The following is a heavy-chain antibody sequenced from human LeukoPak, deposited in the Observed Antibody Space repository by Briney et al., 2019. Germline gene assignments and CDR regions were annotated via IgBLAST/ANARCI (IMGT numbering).Heavy chain of an antibody. CDR2: INAGNGNT. CDR3: ARGGITIFGVVNRPFDY. CDR1: GYTFTSYA. Sequence: ASVKVSCKASGYTFTSYAMHWVRQAPGQRLEWMGWINAGNGNTKYSQEFQGRVTITRDTSASTAYMELGSLRSEDTAVYYCARGGITIFGVVNRPFDYWGQGTLVTVSS. D-gene: IGHD3-3*01. V-gene: IGHV1-3*01. J-gene: IGHJ4*02.